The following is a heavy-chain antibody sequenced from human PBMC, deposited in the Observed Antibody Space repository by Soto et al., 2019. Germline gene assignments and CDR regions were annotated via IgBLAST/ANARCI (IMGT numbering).Heavy chain of an antibody. CDR2: ISGGGDGT. CDR1: GFTFSNYA. J-gene: IGHJ3*02. V-gene: IGHV3-23*01. CDR3: AKQGLGSLTTFCNSGDCHYAFDI. D-gene: IGHD2-21*02. Sequence: EVQLLESGGGLVQPGGSLRLSCAASGFTFSNYAMTWVRQAPGKGLEWVSTISGGGDGTFYADSVKGRFTISRDNSRNTVYLQMNILRAEDTAVYYCAKQGLGSLTTFCNSGDCHYAFDIWGQGTMVTVSS.